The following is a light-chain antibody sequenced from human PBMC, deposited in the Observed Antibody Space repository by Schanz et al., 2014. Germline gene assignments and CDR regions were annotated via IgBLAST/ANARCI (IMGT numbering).Light chain of an antibody. J-gene: IGLJ1*01. CDR1: SSNIGAGYD. CDR3: AAWDNSLNGYV. Sequence: SVLTQPPSVSGAPGQRVTISCTGSSSNIGAGYDVHWYQQPPGAAPKLLIYGSTNRPSGVPDRFSGSKSGTSASLAISGLQSEDEAHYYCAAWDNSLNGYVFGTGTKLTVL. CDR2: GST. V-gene: IGLV1-40*01.